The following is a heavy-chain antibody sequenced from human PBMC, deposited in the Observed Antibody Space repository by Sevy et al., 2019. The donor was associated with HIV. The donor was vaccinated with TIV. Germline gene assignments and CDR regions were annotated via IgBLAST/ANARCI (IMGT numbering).Heavy chain of an antibody. CDR2: IYYSVNT. V-gene: IGHV4-39*01. CDR1: GGSITSSSHY. D-gene: IGHD3-10*01. J-gene: IGHJ6*02. CDR3: AARRGYYGLDV. Sequence: SETLSLTCTVSGGSITSSSHYWGWIRQPPGKGMEWIGAIYYSVNTFPNPSLGSRVTISIDTSKNQFSLKLTSVTAADTAVYYCAARRGYYGLDVWGQGTTVTVSS.